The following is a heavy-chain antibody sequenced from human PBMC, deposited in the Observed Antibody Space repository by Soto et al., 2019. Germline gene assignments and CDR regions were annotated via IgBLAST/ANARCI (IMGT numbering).Heavy chain of an antibody. CDR2: IGSSSSYI. D-gene: IGHD6-13*01. J-gene: IGHJ4*02. Sequence: PGGSLRLSCAASGFTFSSYSMNWVRQAPGKGLEWVSSIGSSSSYIYYADSVKGRFTISRGNAKNSLYLQMNSLRAEDTAVYYCARDKYSSSWYYFDYWGQGTLVTVSS. CDR1: GFTFSSYS. V-gene: IGHV3-21*01. CDR3: ARDKYSSSWYYFDY.